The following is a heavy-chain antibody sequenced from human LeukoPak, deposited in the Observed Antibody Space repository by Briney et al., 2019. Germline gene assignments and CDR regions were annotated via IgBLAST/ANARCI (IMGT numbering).Heavy chain of an antibody. CDR2: IIPIFGTA. J-gene: IGHJ5*02. CDR3: ARGSIAAAGSFDP. V-gene: IGHV1-69*13. CDR1: GGTFSSYA. Sequence: GASVKVSCKASGGTFSSYAISWVRQAPGQGLEWMGGIIPIFGTANYAQKFQGRITITADESTSTAYMELSSLRSEDTAVYYCARGSIAAAGSFDPWGQGTLVTVSS. D-gene: IGHD6-13*01.